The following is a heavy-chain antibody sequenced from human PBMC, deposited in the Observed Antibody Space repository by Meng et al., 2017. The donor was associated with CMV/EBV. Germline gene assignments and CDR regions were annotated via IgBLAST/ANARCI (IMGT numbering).Heavy chain of an antibody. V-gene: IGHV1-2*02. CDR1: GYRFSDHY. Sequence: QVQLVHRGAEVKSPGAAVKVSCQTAGYRFSDHYMHWVRQAPGQGLEWMGWIYPNSGGTHYAQKFQDRVTMTRDTSISTVYMELSRLTSDDTAVYYCVRDHNWGPDYWGQGTLVTVSS. CDR2: IYPNSGGT. J-gene: IGHJ4*02. D-gene: IGHD1-1*01. CDR3: VRDHNWGPDY.